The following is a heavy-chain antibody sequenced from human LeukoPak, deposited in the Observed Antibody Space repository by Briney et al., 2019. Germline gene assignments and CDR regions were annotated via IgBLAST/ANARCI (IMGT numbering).Heavy chain of an antibody. D-gene: IGHD2-15*01. V-gene: IGHV4-34*01. CDR1: GGSLSGYY. CDR3: ARVAGYCSGGSCRTRFDP. CDR2: IKHSGGT. Sequence: SETLSLTCAVYGGSLSGYYWSWIRHPPGKGLEWICEIKHSGGTNYNPSLKSRVTISVDTSKNQFSLKLSSVTAADTAVYYCARVAGYCSGGSCRTRFDPWGQGTLVSVSS. J-gene: IGHJ5*02.